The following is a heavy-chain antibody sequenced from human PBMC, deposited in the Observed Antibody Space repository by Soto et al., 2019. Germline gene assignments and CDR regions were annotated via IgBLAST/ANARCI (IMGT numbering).Heavy chain of an antibody. CDR3: ARGPVVPAANNWFDH. CDR1: GYTFTSYG. J-gene: IGHJ5*02. Sequence: XSVKVSCKASGYTFTSYGISWVRQAPGQGLEWMGWISAYNGNTNYAQKLQGRVTMTTDTSTSTAYMELRSLRSDDTAVYYCARGPVVPAANNWFDHWGQGPLVTVSS. CDR2: ISAYNGNT. D-gene: IGHD2-2*01. V-gene: IGHV1-18*01.